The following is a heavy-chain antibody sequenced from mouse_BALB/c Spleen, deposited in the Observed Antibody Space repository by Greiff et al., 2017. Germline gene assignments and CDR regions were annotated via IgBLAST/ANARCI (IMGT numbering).Heavy chain of an antibody. J-gene: IGHJ3*01. CDR3: ARETGNWFAY. CDR1: GFSLTSYG. D-gene: IGHD4-1*01. CDR2: IWAGGST. V-gene: IGHV2-9*02. Sequence: QVQLKQSGPGLVAPSQSLSITCTVSGFSLTSYGVHWVRQPPGKGLEWLGVIWAGGSTNYNSALMSRLSISKDNSKSQVFLKMNSLQTDDTAMYYCARETGNWFAYWGQGTLVTVSA.